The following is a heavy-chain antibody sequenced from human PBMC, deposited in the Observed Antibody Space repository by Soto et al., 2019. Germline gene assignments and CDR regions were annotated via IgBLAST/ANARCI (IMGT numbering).Heavy chain of an antibody. CDR1: GFTFSSYW. J-gene: IGHJ4*02. CDR3: ARDRTMVRGVMCYFDY. CDR2: IKQDGSEK. Sequence: GGSLRLSCAASGFTFSSYWMSWVRQAPGKGLEWVANIKQDGSEKYYVDSVKGRFTISRDNAKNSLYLQMNSLRTEDTAVYYCARDRTMVRGVMCYFDYWGQGTLVTVSS. V-gene: IGHV3-7*01. D-gene: IGHD3-10*01.